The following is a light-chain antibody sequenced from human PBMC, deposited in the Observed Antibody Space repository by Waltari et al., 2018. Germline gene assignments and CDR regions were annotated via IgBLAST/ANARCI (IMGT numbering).Light chain of an antibody. V-gene: IGLV2-14*03. CDR2: DDN. CDR3: SSFTSSTTGI. CDR1: SSASGAYEY. J-gene: IGLJ2*01. Sequence: SALTQPDSVSGSPGQSITISCIGISSASGAYEYFSCYHKHPGKAPKVIIYDDNSRPSGVSHRFSGSKSCSSASLTISGLQAEDEADYYCSSFTSSTTGIFGGGTKVTVL.